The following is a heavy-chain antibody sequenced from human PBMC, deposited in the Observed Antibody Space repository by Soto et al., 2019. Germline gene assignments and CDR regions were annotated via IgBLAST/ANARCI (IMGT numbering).Heavy chain of an antibody. D-gene: IGHD5-12*01. CDR1: GDSISSSNNY. V-gene: IGHV4-30-4*01. Sequence: SETLSLTCTVSGDSISSSNNYWSWIRQPPGEGLEWIGFISYSGTTSYSPSLKSRLAISLDTSKNQFSLSLSSVTAADTAVYYCARGGGYIYGLNPGGEGTLVPAS. CDR3: ARGGGYIYGLNP. J-gene: IGHJ5*02. CDR2: ISYSGTT.